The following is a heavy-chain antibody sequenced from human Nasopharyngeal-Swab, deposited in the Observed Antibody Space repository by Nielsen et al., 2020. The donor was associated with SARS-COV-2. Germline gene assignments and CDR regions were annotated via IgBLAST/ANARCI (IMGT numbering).Heavy chain of an antibody. CDR3: ARGNYYDSSGYSDAFDI. Sequence: LSLTCAASGFPFSSYGMHWVRQAPGKGLEWVAAIWYDGSNKYYADSVKGRFTISRDNSKNTLYLQMNSLRAEDTAVYYCARGNYYDSSGYSDAFDIWGQGTMVTVSS. CDR1: GFPFSSYG. CDR2: IWYDGSNK. V-gene: IGHV3-33*01. J-gene: IGHJ3*02. D-gene: IGHD3-22*01.